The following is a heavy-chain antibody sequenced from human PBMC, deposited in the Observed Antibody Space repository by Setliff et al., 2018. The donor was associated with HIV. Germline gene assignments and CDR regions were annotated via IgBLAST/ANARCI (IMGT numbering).Heavy chain of an antibody. J-gene: IGHJ6*03. CDR1: GYTFTNYG. Sequence: ASVKVSCKASGYTFTNYGISWVRQAPGQGLEWMGWISAYNGNPDYGQNLQDRVNITTDTSTSTAYMELRSLGADDPAVDYCASSPGTTRYYYYMDVWGKGTTVTVSS. V-gene: IGHV1-18*01. CDR2: ISAYNGNP. CDR3: ASSPGTTRYYYYMDV. D-gene: IGHD1-7*01.